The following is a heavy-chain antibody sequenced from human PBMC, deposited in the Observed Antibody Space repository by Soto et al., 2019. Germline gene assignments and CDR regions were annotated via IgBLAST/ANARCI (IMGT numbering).Heavy chain of an antibody. CDR3: VKDDGGYPSTAPP. D-gene: IGHD3-22*01. V-gene: IGHV3-23*01. CDR1: GITISNYP. CDR2: ISGSGDRT. Sequence: EVQLLESGGGLVQPGGSLRLSCAASGITISNYPMSWVRQAPGKGLDWVSGISGSGDRTYYADSAKGRFTISKDISRTSLSLQLDSLGVEDTAVYFCVKDDGGYPSTAPPWGQGTLVTVSS. J-gene: IGHJ5*02.